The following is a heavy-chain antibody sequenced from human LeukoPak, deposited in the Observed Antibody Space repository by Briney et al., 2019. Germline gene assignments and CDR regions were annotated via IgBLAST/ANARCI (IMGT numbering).Heavy chain of an antibody. J-gene: IGHJ4*02. CDR1: GFTFSSYS. Sequence: GGSLRLFCAASGFTFSSYSMNWVRQAPGKGLEWVSYISSGSSTTYYADSVKGRFTISRDNAKNSVFLQMNILRDEDTAVYYCARDYGDYGEYFDYWGQATLVTVSS. CDR3: ARDYGDYGEYFDY. D-gene: IGHD4-17*01. CDR2: ISSGSSTT. V-gene: IGHV3-48*02.